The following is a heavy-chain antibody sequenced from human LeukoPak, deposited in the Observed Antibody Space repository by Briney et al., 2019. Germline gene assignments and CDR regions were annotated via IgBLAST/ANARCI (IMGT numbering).Heavy chain of an antibody. V-gene: IGHV4-39*07. CDR1: GGSISSSSYY. D-gene: IGHD2-2*01. CDR2: IYYSGST. CDR3: ARDFGYCSSTSCRIYYYYGMDV. Sequence: KSSETLSLTCTVSGGSISSSSYYWGWIRQPPGKGLEWIGSIYYSGSTYYNPSLKSRVTISVDTSKNQFSLKLSSVTAADTAVYYCARDFGYCSSTSCRIYYYYGMDVWGQGTTVTVSS. J-gene: IGHJ6*02.